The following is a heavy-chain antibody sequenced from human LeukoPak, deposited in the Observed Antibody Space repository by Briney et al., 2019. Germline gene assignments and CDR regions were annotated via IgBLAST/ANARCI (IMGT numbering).Heavy chain of an antibody. J-gene: IGHJ5*02. Sequence: SETLSLTCAVYGGSFSGYYWSWIRLPPGKGLEWIGEINHSGSTNYNPSLKSRVTISVDTSKNQFSLKLSSVTAADTAVYYCARGGDVVVPAAISQSNWFDPWGQGTLVTVSS. CDR1: GGSFSGYY. D-gene: IGHD2-2*02. V-gene: IGHV4-34*01. CDR3: ARGGDVVVPAAISQSNWFDP. CDR2: INHSGST.